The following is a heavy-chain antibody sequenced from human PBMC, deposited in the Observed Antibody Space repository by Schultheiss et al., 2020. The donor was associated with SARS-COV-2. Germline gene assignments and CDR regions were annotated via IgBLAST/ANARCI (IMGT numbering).Heavy chain of an antibody. J-gene: IGHJ4*02. CDR2: ISGSGGTT. V-gene: IGHV3-23*01. D-gene: IGHD5-12*01. CDR1: GFTFSSYA. Sequence: GGSLRLSCAASGFTFSSYAMSWVRQAPGKGLACVSSISGSGGTTYYADSVKGRFTISRDNAKNSLYLQMNSLRAEDTAVYYCARASSGYVLDSIDYWGQGTLVTVSS. CDR3: ARASSGYVLDSIDY.